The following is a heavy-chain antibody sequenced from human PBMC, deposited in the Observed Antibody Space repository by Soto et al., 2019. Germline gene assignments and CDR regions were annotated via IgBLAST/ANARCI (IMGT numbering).Heavy chain of an antibody. Sequence: QLQLVESGGGVVRPGGSLRLSCAPSGFTFSDYGMHWVSQAPGRGLEWVAVIWANGRKIVHADSVKGRLTISRDNSKNVLYMQMDSLRAEDTAVYYCARDDIGDPNAFALWGQGTMVTVAS. V-gene: IGHV3-33*01. CDR2: IWANGRKI. CDR1: GFTFSDYG. J-gene: IGHJ3*01. D-gene: IGHD2-15*01. CDR3: ARDDIGDPNAFAL.